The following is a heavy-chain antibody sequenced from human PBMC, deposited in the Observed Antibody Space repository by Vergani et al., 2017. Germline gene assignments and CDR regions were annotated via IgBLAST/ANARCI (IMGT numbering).Heavy chain of an antibody. V-gene: IGHV2-5*02. CDR1: GFSLSTMGVG. Sequence: QITLKESGPTLVKATQPLTLTCTFSGFSLSTMGVGVGWIRQPPGKALEWLALIFWDDDKRYSPSLKSTITITKDTPRNHVVLTMTNMDPVDTATYYCASGSGRTFDYWGQGTLVTVSS. CDR3: ASGSGRTFDY. D-gene: IGHD3-10*01. CDR2: IFWDDDK. J-gene: IGHJ4*02.